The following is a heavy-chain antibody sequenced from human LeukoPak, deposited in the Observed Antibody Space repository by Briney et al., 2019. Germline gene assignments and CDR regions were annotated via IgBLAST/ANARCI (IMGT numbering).Heavy chain of an antibody. Sequence: GGSLRLSCAVSGFIFSSYWMNWVRQAPGKGLEWVGKKKEDGSEKYYVDSVKGRLTISRDNAKNSTDLQMNSLRAEDTALYYCAKDIDCSSTSCYEGDYYYYYGMDVWGQGTTVTVSS. CDR2: KKEDGSEK. CDR1: GFIFSSYW. CDR3: AKDIDCSSTSCYEGDYYYYYGMDV. D-gene: IGHD2-2*01. J-gene: IGHJ6*02. V-gene: IGHV3-7*03.